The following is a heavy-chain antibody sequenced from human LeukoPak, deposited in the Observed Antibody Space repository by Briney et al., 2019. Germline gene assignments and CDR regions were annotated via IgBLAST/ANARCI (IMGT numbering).Heavy chain of an antibody. CDR1: GFTFSSYS. CDR3: AREYSSSSGRAFDI. D-gene: IGHD6-6*01. Sequence: GGSLRLSCAASGFTFSSYSMNWVRQAPGKGLEWVSFISSSSSAIYYADSVKGRFTISRDNAKNSLFLQMNSLRAEDTAVYYCAREYSSSSGRAFDIWGQGTMVTVAS. V-gene: IGHV3-48*01. CDR2: ISSSSSAI. J-gene: IGHJ3*02.